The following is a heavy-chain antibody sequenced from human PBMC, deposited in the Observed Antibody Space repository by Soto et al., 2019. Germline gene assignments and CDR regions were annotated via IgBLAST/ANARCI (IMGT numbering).Heavy chain of an antibody. CDR2: IDHSGST. Sequence: QVQLQESGPGLVKPSGTLSLTCAVSGGSISSTNWWNWVRQPPGKGLEWIGEIDHSGSTNYNPSLKSRVTISVDKPKNPFSLKLSSVTAADTAVYYCVRDSGNGWKDYWGQGTLVTVSS. CDR3: VRDSGNGWKDY. D-gene: IGHD6-19*01. CDR1: GGSISSTNW. J-gene: IGHJ4*02. V-gene: IGHV4-4*02.